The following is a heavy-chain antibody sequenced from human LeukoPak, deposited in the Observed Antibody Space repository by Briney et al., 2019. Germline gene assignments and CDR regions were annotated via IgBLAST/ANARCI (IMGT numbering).Heavy chain of an antibody. J-gene: IGHJ4*02. D-gene: IGHD2-21*02. CDR3: ARAYCGGDCYNDY. CDR1: GYTFTTYA. CDR2: INVGNANT. Sequence: GASVKVSCKASGYTFTTYAIHWVRQAPGQGLEWMGWINVGNANTRYSQKFQGRVTITRDTSAGTAYIEMSSLRSEDTAVYYCARAYCGGDCYNDYWGQGTLVTVSS. V-gene: IGHV1-3*01.